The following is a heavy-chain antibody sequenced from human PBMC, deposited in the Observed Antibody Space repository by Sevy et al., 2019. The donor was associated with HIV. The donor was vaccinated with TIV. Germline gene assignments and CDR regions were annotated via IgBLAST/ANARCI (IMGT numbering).Heavy chain of an antibody. J-gene: IGHJ6*02. V-gene: IGHV3-7*01. CDR3: AGDRGSGWRYYYYYYGMDV. D-gene: IGHD6-19*01. CDR1: GFTFSSYW. Sequence: GGSLRLSCAASGFTFSSYWMSWVRQAPGKGLEWVANIKQDGSEKYYVDSVKGRFTISRDNAKNSLYLQMNSLRAEDTAVYYCAGDRGSGWRYYYYYYGMDVWGQGTTVTVSS. CDR2: IKQDGSEK.